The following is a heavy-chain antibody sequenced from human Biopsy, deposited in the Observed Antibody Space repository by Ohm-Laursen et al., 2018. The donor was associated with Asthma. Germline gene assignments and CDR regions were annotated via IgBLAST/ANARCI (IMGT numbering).Heavy chain of an antibody. D-gene: IGHD1-26*01. CDR1: GFTFRNFG. CDR3: AKEVFPGWELRRGPDS. Sequence: SLRLSCSASGFTFRNFGMHWVRQAPGKGLDWVAVISFDGTNRNYTDSVKGRFTISRDNSRNTLHLEMNSLRAEDTAVYFCAKEVFPGWELRRGPDSWGQGTLVTISS. CDR2: ISFDGTNR. V-gene: IGHV3-30*18. J-gene: IGHJ4*02.